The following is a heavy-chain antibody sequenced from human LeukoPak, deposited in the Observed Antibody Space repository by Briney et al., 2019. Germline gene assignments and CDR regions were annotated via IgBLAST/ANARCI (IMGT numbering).Heavy chain of an antibody. V-gene: IGHV3-9*01. CDR1: GFTFDDYA. D-gene: IGHD6-13*01. J-gene: IGHJ4*02. Sequence: PGGSLRLSCAASGFTFDDYAMHWVRQAPGKGLEWVSGISWNSGSIGYADSVKGRFTTSRDNAKNSLYLQMNSLRAEDTALYYCANALIAAAGTSYYFDYWGQGTLVTVSS. CDR3: ANALIAAAGTSYYFDY. CDR2: ISWNSGSI.